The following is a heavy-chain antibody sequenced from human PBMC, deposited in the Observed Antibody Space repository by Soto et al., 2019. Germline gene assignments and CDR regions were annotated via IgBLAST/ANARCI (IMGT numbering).Heavy chain of an antibody. Sequence: SGPTLVNPTQTLTLTCTFSGFSLSTSGVGVGWIRQPPGKALEWLALIYWDDDKRYSPSLKSRLTITKDTSKNQVVPTMTNMDHVDTATYYCGIQTWVRGVIPNYYYMDVSGKETTVTSP. D-gene: IGHD3-10*01. CDR2: IYWDDDK. CDR1: GFSLSTSGVG. CDR3: GIQTWVRGVIPNYYYMDV. J-gene: IGHJ6*03. V-gene: IGHV2-5*02.